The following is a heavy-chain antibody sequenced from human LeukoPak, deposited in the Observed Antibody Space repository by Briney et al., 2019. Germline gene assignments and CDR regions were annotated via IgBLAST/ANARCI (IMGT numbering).Heavy chain of an antibody. J-gene: IGHJ4*02. D-gene: IGHD6-6*01. CDR1: GFTFSSYG. CDR2: ISGCGGST. Sequence: GGSLRLSCAASGFTFSSYGMSWVRQAPGKGLEWVSAISGCGGSTYYADSVKGRFTISRDNSKNTLYLQMNSLRDEDTAVYYCARGLSGYASSLGYWGQGTLVTVSA. V-gene: IGHV3-23*01. CDR3: ARGLSGYASSLGY.